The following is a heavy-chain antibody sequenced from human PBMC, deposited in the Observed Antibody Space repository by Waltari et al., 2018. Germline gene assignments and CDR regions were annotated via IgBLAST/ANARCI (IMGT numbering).Heavy chain of an antibody. CDR3: ARHESAHYGGFDS. J-gene: IGHJ4*02. CDR2: VYHFGSS. CDR1: GDSITSASS. D-gene: IGHD4-17*01. V-gene: IGHV4-38-2*01. Sequence: QVQLQESGPGLVKPSETLSLTCAVSGDSITSASSWGWLRQPPGKGLEWIGYVYHFGSSSYNPSLKSRVTMSVDTSKRQFSLNLSSVTAADTAVYYCARHESAHYGGFDSWGRGTLVTVSA.